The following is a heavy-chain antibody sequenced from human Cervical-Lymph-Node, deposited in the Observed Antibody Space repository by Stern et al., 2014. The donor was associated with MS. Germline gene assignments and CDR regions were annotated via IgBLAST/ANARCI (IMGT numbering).Heavy chain of an antibody. J-gene: IGHJ6*02. D-gene: IGHD2-21*01. CDR2: IIPTFGTA. Sequence: VQLVESGAEVKKPGSSVKVSCRTSGGTFSNSAFSWIRQAPGQGLEWVGPIIPTFGTATSAQRFQGRVTISAHESTNTAYMELSSLRSEDTAVYYCATSAGFYSAMDVWGPGTTVAVSS. CDR3: ATSAGFYSAMDV. CDR1: GGTFSNSA. V-gene: IGHV1-69*01.